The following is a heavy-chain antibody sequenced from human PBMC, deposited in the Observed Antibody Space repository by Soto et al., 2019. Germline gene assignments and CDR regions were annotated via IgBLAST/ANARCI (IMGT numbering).Heavy chain of an antibody. D-gene: IGHD6-19*01. V-gene: IGHV3-23*01. J-gene: IGHJ4*02. CDR1: GFTFSSHA. CDR2: ISGDGAGT. Sequence: GGSLRLSCAASGFTFSSHAMSWVRQAPGKGLEWVSIISGDGAGTYYADSVKGRFTISRDNSKNTLFLQMNSLRVEDTAVYYCAKTGAVAQIPFDYWGQGTLVTVSS. CDR3: AKTGAVAQIPFDY.